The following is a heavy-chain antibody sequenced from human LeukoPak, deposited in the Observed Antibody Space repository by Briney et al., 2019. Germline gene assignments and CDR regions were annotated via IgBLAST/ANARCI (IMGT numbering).Heavy chain of an antibody. CDR2: ISHDGSKK. J-gene: IGHJ4*02. V-gene: IGHV3-30*09. Sequence: GGSLRLSCAASGFIFSSYTLHWVRQAPGKGLEWVALISHDGSKKYYADSVMGRFAVSRDNSKKTLCLQMNSQRSEDSAIYYCARDPGVVGAATGRLDYWGQGTLVTVSS. D-gene: IGHD1-26*01. CDR3: ARDPGVVGAATGRLDY. CDR1: GFIFSSYT.